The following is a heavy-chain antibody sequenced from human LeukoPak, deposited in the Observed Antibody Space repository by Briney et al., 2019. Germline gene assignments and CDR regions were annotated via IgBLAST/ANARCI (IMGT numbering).Heavy chain of an antibody. Sequence: GGSLRLSCAASGFTFSSYSMNWVRQAPGKGLEWVSSISSSSYIYYADSVKGRFTISRDNAKNSLYLQMNSLRAEDTAVYYCASGDDYGDAGAALDIWGQGTMVTVSS. CDR2: ISSSSYI. D-gene: IGHD4-17*01. CDR3: ASGDDYGDAGAALDI. CDR1: GFTFSSYS. V-gene: IGHV3-21*01. J-gene: IGHJ3*02.